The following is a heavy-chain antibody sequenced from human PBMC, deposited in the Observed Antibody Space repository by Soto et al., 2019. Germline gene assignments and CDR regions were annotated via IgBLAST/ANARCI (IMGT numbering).Heavy chain of an antibody. V-gene: IGHV3-21*01. J-gene: IGHJ3*02. CDR3: ARDAVGYCSGGSCSDAFDM. CDR1: GFTFSSYS. D-gene: IGHD2-15*01. Sequence: PGGSLRLSCAASGFTFSSYSMNWVRQAPGKGLEWVSSISSSSSYIYYADSVKGRFTVSRDNSKNTLYLQMNSLRAEDTAVYYCARDAVGYCSGGSCSDAFDMWGQGTMVTVSS. CDR2: ISSSSSYI.